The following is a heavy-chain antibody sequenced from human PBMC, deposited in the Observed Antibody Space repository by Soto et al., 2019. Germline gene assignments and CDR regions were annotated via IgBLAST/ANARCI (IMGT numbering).Heavy chain of an antibody. V-gene: IGHV1-18*01. CDR3: ARGYYDSSGPFDY. D-gene: IGHD3-22*01. CDR1: GYTLTSHG. Sequence: ASVKVSCKGSGYTLTSHGISWVRQAPGQGLEWMGWISTYNGNTKYAQKFQERVTMTADTSTNTAHMELRSLRSDDTAMYYCARGYYDSSGPFDYWGQGTLVTVSS. CDR2: ISTYNGNT. J-gene: IGHJ4*02.